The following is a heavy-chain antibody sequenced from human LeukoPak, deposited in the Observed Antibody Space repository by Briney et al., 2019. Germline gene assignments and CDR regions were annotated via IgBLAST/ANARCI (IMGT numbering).Heavy chain of an antibody. CDR1: GGSISTYY. Sequence: PSETPSLTCTVSGGSISTYYWSWIRQPPGKGPEYIGYVYNSGSTNYNPSLKSRLTISVDTSKNQFSLKLTSVTAADTAVYYCARQVHGAAGRFDTWGQGTLVTVAS. V-gene: IGHV4-59*08. CDR3: ARQVHGAAGRFDT. CDR2: VYNSGST. J-gene: IGHJ5*02. D-gene: IGHD6-13*01.